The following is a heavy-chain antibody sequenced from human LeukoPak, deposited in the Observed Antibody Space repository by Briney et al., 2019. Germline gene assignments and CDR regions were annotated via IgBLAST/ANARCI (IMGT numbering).Heavy chain of an antibody. V-gene: IGHV1-69*06. J-gene: IGHJ6*03. CDR3: ARVGGYDFWSGRRTGYYYMDV. Sequence: ASVKVSCKASGGTFSSYAISWVRQAPGQGLEWMGGIIPIFGTANYAQKFQGRVTITADKSTSTAYMELRSLRSDDTAVYYCARVGGYDFWSGRRTGYYYMDVWGKGTTVTVSS. D-gene: IGHD3-3*01. CDR1: GGTFSSYA. CDR2: IIPIFGTA.